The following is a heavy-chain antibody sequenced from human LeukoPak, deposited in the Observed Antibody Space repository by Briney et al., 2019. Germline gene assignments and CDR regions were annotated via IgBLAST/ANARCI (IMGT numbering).Heavy chain of an antibody. D-gene: IGHD1-26*01. CDR3: ARAWATYHFDY. V-gene: IGHV3-30-3*01. J-gene: IGHJ4*02. CDR2: ISYDGSNK. Sequence: PGRSLRLSCAASGFSFSSYAMHWVRQAPGKGLGWVAVISYDGSNKNYADSEKGRFTISRDNSKNTLYLQMKSLRAEDTAVYYCARAWATYHFDYWGQGTLVTVSS. CDR1: GFSFSSYA.